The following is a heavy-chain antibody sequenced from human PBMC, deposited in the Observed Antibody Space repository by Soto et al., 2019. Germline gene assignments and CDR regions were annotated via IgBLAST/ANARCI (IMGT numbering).Heavy chain of an antibody. CDR2: INPSGGST. Sequence: QVQLVQSGAEVKKPVASVKVSCKASGYTFTRYYMHWVRQAPGQGPEWMGIINPSGGSTSYAQKFQGRVTMTRDTSTSTVYMELSSLRSEDTAVYYCAKVVPAAYHFDYWGEGTLVTVSS. D-gene: IGHD2-2*01. CDR1: GYTFTRYY. J-gene: IGHJ4*02. V-gene: IGHV1-46*01. CDR3: AKVVPAAYHFDY.